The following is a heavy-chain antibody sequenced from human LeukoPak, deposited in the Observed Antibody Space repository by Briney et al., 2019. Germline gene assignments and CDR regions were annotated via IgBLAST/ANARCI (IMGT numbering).Heavy chain of an antibody. D-gene: IGHD2-15*01. CDR3: ARGRCSGCSCYAVDFDY. V-gene: IGHV4-34*01. CDR1: GGSFSSYY. CDR2: INHSEST. Sequence: PSETLSLTCAVYGGSFSSYYWSWIRHPPGKGLELIGEINHSESTNNNPSLKSRVTISVDPSKTQFCLKLSSVTAADTAVYCCARGRCSGCSCYAVDFDYWGEGTLVTASS. J-gene: IGHJ4*02.